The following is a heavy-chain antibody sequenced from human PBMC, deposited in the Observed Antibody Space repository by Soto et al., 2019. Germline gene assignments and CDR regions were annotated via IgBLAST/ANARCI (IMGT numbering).Heavy chain of an antibody. Sequence: PSETLSLTCTVSGGSISSSSYYWGWIRQPPGKGLEWIGSIYYSGSTYYNPSLKSRVTISVDTSKNQFSLKLSSVTAADTAVYYCARVPYYDFWSGYPWFDPWGQGTLVTVS. CDR2: IYYSGST. CDR1: GGSISSSSYY. J-gene: IGHJ5*02. V-gene: IGHV4-39*07. D-gene: IGHD3-3*01. CDR3: ARVPYYDFWSGYPWFDP.